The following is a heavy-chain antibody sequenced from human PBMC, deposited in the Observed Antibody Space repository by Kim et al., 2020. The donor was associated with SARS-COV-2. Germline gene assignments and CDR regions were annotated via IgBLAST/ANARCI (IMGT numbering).Heavy chain of an antibody. J-gene: IGHJ4*02. V-gene: IGHV3-30*01. CDR3: ARVYDFWSGYYGGFLGY. Sequence: VKGRFTISRDNSKNTLYLQMNSLRAEDTAVYYCARVYDFWSGYYGGFLGYWGQGTLVTVSS. D-gene: IGHD3-3*01.